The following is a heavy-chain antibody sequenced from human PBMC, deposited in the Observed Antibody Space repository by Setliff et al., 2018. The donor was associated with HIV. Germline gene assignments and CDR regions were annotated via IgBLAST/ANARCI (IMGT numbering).Heavy chain of an antibody. Sequence: SVKVSCKASGDIFNNNAINWVRQAPGQGLEWMGRIIPIFGMANYARKFQGRVTITADKSTSTAYLELSSLTYDDTAIYYCARAEFLGPESDFDIWGQGTMVTISS. D-gene: IGHD3-10*01. V-gene: IGHV1-69*04. CDR3: ARAEFLGPESDFDI. CDR1: GDIFNNNA. CDR2: IIPIFGMA. J-gene: IGHJ3*02.